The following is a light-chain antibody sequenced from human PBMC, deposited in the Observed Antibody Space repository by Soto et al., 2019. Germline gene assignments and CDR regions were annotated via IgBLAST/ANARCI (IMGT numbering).Light chain of an antibody. J-gene: IGKJ4*01. CDR2: AAS. CDR3: QTYHSAPLT. CDR1: RDISSY. Sequence: GARVTITCRASRDISSYLAWYQQKPGKVPKLLIYAASTLQSGVPSRFSGGGSGTDFTLTISSLQPEDVATYYCQTYHSAPLTFGGGTKVEIK. V-gene: IGKV1-27*01.